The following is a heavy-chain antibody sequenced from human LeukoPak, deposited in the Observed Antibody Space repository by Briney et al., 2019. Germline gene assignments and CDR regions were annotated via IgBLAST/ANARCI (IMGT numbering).Heavy chain of an antibody. V-gene: IGHV3-30*02. CDR3: AKRGAGGEPAQEFDY. Sequence: GGSLRLSCAASGFTFSSYGMHWVRQAPGKGLEWVAFIRYDGSNKYYADSVKGRFTISRDNSKNTLYLQLNSLRPEDMAVYYCAKRGAGGEPAQEFDYWGQGTLVTVSS. J-gene: IGHJ4*02. CDR1: GFTFSSYG. D-gene: IGHD1-14*01. CDR2: IRYDGSNK.